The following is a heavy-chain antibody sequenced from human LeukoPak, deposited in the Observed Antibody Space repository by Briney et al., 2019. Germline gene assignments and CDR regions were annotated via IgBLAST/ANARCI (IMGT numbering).Heavy chain of an antibody. CDR3: ARDQDGGKYYYESSGYSH. J-gene: IGHJ4*02. CDR2: ISSGGHI. Sequence: GGSLRLSCAASGFTFSSYGLNWVRQAPGKGLEWVSTISSGGHIYYEDSVKGRFTISRDNAKNSLYLQMDSLRAEDTAVYYCARDQDGGKYYYESSGYSHWGQGILVTVSS. D-gene: IGHD3-22*01. CDR1: GFTFSSYG. V-gene: IGHV3-21*01.